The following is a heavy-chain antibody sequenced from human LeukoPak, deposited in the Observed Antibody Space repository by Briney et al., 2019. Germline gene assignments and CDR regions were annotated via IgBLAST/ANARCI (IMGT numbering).Heavy chain of an antibody. V-gene: IGHV3-23*01. CDR3: GKDGGLWVSATGGDS. CDR1: GFTFSSYT. Sequence: GGSLRLSCTASGFTFSSYTMSWVRQAPGKGLKWVSTITTGGPNTYYADSVKGRFTVSRDDSKNTLYLQMNSLRAEDTAVYYWGKDGGLWVSATGGDSGGRGTLVTVS. CDR2: ITTGGPNT. J-gene: IGHJ4*02. D-gene: IGHD3-16*01.